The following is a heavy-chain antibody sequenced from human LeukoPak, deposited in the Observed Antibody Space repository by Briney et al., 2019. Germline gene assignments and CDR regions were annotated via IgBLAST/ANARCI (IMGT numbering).Heavy chain of an antibody. CDR1: GFTFSSYG. CDR3: ARVTTMIVVVMGD. V-gene: IGHV3-30*03. J-gene: IGHJ4*02. Sequence: GGSLRLSCAASGFTFSSYGMHWVRQAPGKGLEWVAVISYDGSNKYYADSVKGRFTISRDNSKNTLYLQMNSLRSEDTAVYYCARVTTMIVVVMGDWGQGTLVTVSS. D-gene: IGHD3-22*01. CDR2: ISYDGSNK.